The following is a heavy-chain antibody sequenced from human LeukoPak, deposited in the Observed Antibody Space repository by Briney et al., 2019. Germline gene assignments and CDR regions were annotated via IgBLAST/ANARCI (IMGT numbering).Heavy chain of an antibody. V-gene: IGHV3-23*01. CDR2: IGAGGTFT. Sequence: GGSLRLSCTASGFTFSSYAMNWVRQAPGKGLEWVSGIGAGGTFTYYADSVKGRFTIFRDNSRNTLYLQMNSLRADDTAVYYCAKHSYRVDSFTDYWGQGTLVTVSS. CDR3: AKHSYRVDSFTDY. J-gene: IGHJ4*02. CDR1: GFTFSSYA. D-gene: IGHD5-12*01.